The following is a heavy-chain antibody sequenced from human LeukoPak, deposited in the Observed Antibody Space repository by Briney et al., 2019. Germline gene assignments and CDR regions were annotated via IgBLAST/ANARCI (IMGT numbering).Heavy chain of an antibody. CDR3: AKDPFDCSGGSCYGDY. Sequence: GGSLRLSCAASGFTVSSNYMSWVRQAPGKGLEWVSVIYSGGSTYYADSVKGRFTISRDNSKNTLYLQMNSLRAEDTAVYYCAKDPFDCSGGSCYGDYWGQGTLVTVSS. CDR2: IYSGGST. J-gene: IGHJ4*02. CDR1: GFTVSSNY. V-gene: IGHV3-66*01. D-gene: IGHD2-15*01.